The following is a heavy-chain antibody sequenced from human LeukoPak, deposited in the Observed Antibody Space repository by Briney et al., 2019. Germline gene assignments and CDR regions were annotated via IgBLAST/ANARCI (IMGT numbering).Heavy chain of an antibody. D-gene: IGHD2-2*01. CDR2: MNTDGSST. CDR3: AREPLDVPAATSDY. Sequence: PGGPLRLSCAASGFTFSSYWMHWVRQAPGKGLVWVSRMNTDGSSTIYADSVKGRFTISRDNAKNTLYLQMNSLRAEDTAVYYCAREPLDVPAATSDYWGQGTLVTVSS. J-gene: IGHJ4*02. CDR1: GFTFSSYW. V-gene: IGHV3-74*01.